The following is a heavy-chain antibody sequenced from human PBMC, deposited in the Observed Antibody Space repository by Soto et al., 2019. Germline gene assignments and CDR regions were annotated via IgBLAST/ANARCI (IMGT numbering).Heavy chain of an antibody. CDR3: ARDSGRVDTVDY. Sequence: VGSLRLSCAASGFTFSDYYMNWIRQATGKGLEWVSYISHSGYTIYYADSVKGRFTISRDNAKNSLYLQMNSLRAEDTAVYYCARDSGRVDTVDYWGQGTLVTVSS. CDR1: GFTFSDYY. CDR2: ISHSGYTI. J-gene: IGHJ4*02. V-gene: IGHV3-11*01. D-gene: IGHD5-18*01.